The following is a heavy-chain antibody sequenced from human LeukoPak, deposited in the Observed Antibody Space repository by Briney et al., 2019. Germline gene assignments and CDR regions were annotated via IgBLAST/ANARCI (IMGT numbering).Heavy chain of an antibody. Sequence: GGSLRLSCAASGFTFSSFGMHWVRQAPGKGLEWVAVIWYDGNRKYYEDSVKGRFTISRDNSKSTLYLQMNSLRAEDTAVYYCAKGPADWNFLYYFDYWGQGTLVTVSS. CDR2: IWYDGNRK. J-gene: IGHJ4*02. D-gene: IGHD1-7*01. V-gene: IGHV3-30*02. CDR1: GFTFSSFG. CDR3: AKGPADWNFLYYFDY.